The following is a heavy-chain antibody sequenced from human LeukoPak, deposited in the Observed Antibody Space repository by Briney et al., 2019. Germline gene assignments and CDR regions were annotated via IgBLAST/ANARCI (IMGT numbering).Heavy chain of an antibody. CDR1: GGTFSSYA. CDR2: IIPIFGTA. CDR3: ARETDRYDSSGYYSY. Sequence: SVKVPCKASGGTFSSYAISWVRQAPGQGLEWMGRIIPIFGTANYAQKFQGRVTITTDESTSTAYMELSSLRSEDTAVYYCARETDRYDSSGYYSYWGQGTLVTVSS. V-gene: IGHV1-69*05. D-gene: IGHD3-22*01. J-gene: IGHJ4*02.